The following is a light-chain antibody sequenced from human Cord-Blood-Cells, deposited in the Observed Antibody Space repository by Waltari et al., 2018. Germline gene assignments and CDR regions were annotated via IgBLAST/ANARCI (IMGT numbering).Light chain of an antibody. CDR3: YSAADNNLV. V-gene: IGLV3-27*01. CDR2: KDS. J-gene: IGLJ3*02. Sequence: SYELTQPSSVSVSPGQTARITCSGDVLAKKSARLCQQKPAQAPVLVIYKDSERPSGIPGRFSGSSSGTTVTLTISGAQVEDEADYYCYSAADNNLVFGGGTKLTVL. CDR1: VLAKKS.